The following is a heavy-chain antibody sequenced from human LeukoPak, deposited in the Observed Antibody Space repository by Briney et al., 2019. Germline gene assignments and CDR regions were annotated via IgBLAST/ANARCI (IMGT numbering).Heavy chain of an antibody. CDR1: GFTFSTYA. D-gene: IGHD5-18*01. Sequence: GGSLRLSCAASGFTFSTYAMHWVRQAPGKGLEWVAIISYDGSNKHYADSVKGRFTISRDNSKNTLYLQMNSLRAEDTAVYYCAKDSVPYSYSFDTHDSWGQGALVTVSS. CDR3: AKDSVPYSYSFDTHDS. J-gene: IGHJ4*02. CDR2: ISYDGSNK. V-gene: IGHV3-30*18.